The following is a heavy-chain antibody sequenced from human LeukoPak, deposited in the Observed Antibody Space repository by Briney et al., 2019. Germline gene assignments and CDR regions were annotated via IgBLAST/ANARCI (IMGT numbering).Heavy chain of an antibody. D-gene: IGHD6-19*01. J-gene: IGHJ4*02. V-gene: IGHV3-23*01. CDR1: GFTFSSYA. Sequence: GGSLRLSCAASGFTFSSYAMSWVRQPPGKGLEWVSAISGSGGSTYYADSVKGRFTISRDNSKNTLYLQMNSLRAEDTAVYYCANPLPVAGFGYWGQGTLVTVSS. CDR2: ISGSGGST. CDR3: ANPLPVAGFGY.